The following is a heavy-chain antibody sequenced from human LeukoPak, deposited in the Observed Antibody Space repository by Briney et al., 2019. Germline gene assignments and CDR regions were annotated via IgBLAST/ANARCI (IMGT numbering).Heavy chain of an antibody. Sequence: SVKVSCKASGGTFSSYAISWVRQAPGQGLEWMGGIIPIFGTANYAQKFQGRVTITADESTSTAYMELSSLRSEDTAVYYCASTYGSGSYYTPLRYWGQGTLVTVSS. CDR1: GGTFSSYA. CDR3: ASTYGSGSYYTPLRY. CDR2: IIPIFGTA. V-gene: IGHV1-69*13. D-gene: IGHD3-10*01. J-gene: IGHJ4*02.